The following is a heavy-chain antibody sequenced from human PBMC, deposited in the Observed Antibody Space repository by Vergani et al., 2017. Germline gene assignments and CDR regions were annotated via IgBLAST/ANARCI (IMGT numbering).Heavy chain of an antibody. Sequence: QVQLQQWGAGLLKPSETLSLTCAVYGGSFSGYYWSWIRQPPGKGLEWIGEINHSGSTNYNPSLKSRVTISVDTSKNQFSLKLSSVTAADTAVYYCARGGRRYFGWLPPAEYFQHWGQGTLVTVSS. D-gene: IGHD3-9*01. J-gene: IGHJ1*01. CDR1: GGSFSGYY. V-gene: IGHV4-34*01. CDR3: ARGGRRYFGWLPPAEYFQH. CDR2: INHSGST.